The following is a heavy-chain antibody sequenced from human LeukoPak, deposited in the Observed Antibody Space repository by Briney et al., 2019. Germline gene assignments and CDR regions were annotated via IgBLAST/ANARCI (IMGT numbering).Heavy chain of an antibody. CDR3: ARPKTPRIAAAGTGDFDY. J-gene: IGHJ4*02. V-gene: IGHV1-46*01. D-gene: IGHD6-13*01. Sequence: GASVKVSCKASGYTFTSYYMHWVRQAPGQGLEWMGIINPSGGSTSYAQKFQGRVTMTRDTSTSTVYMELSSLRSEDTAVYYCARPKTPRIAAAGTGDFDYWGQGTLVTVSS. CDR2: INPSGGST. CDR1: GYTFTSYY.